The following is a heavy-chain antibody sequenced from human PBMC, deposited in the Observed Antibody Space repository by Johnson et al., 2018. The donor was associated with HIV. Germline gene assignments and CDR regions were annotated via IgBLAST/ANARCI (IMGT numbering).Heavy chain of an antibody. D-gene: IGHD2-15*01. CDR3: AKGVCRWGSGPGCAFDI. Sequence: CVANIRRDGCERCCVDSVKGRFTFSRDNARSSLHVQMNSLLLDDTAVYYCAKGVCRWGSGPGCAFDIWGQGTMVTVSS. CDR2: IRRDGCER. V-gene: IGHV3-7*03. J-gene: IGHJ3*02.